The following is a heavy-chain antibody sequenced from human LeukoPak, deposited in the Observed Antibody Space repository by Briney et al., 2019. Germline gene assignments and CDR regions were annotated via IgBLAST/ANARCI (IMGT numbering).Heavy chain of an antibody. V-gene: IGHV4-4*07. Sequence: PSETLSLTCTVSGGSISSYYWSWIRQPAGKGLEWIGRIYTSGSTNYNPSLKSRVTMSVDTSKNQFSLKLSSVTAADTAVYYCARVGSSYGVYYYYMDVWGKGTTVTISS. J-gene: IGHJ6*03. CDR3: ARVGSSYGVYYYYMDV. D-gene: IGHD5-18*01. CDR1: GGSISSYY. CDR2: IYTSGST.